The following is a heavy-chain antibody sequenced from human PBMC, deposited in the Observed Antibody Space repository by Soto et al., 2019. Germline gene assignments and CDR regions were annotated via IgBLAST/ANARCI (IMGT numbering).Heavy chain of an antibody. Sequence: LSRTCTVSGDSIISSNSHWGWTRQPPGKGLEYIGSVYYGGAIFYSGNIYYNPSLKSRVTISVDTSKNQFSLRLSSVTAADTGVYYCVRYDRINMKPYSPEGFHIWGQGTMVTVSS. J-gene: IGHJ3*02. CDR2: VYYGGAIFYSGNI. CDR3: VRYDRINMKPYSPEGFHI. D-gene: IGHD3-3*02. V-gene: IGHV4-39*01. CDR1: GDSIISSNSH.